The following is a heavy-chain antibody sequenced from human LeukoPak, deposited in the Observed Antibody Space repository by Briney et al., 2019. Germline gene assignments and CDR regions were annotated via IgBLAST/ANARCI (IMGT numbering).Heavy chain of an antibody. CDR1: GGSISSGDYY. CDR3: ARHRVVVVAAQNAGKNWNWFDP. D-gene: IGHD2-15*01. V-gene: IGHV4-39*01. J-gene: IGHJ5*02. CDR2: IYYSGST. Sequence: SQTLSLTCSVSGGSISSGDYYWGWIRQPPGKGLEWIGSIYYSGSTYYNPSLKSRVTISVDTSKNQFSLKLSSVTAADTAVYYCARHRVVVVAAQNAGKNWNWFDPWGQGTLVTVSS.